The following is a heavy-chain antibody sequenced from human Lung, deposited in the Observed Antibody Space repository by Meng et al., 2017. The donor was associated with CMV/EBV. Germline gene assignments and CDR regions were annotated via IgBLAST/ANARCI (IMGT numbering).Heavy chain of an antibody. Sequence: SGPTLVKPTQTLTLTCTFSGFSLTTSGVGVGWVRQPPGKALEWLALIYWSDDKRYSPSLRNRLTMTKDTSKNQVVLTMTNLDPVDTATYYCARSKIVNSRPGTVGRHCDYWGQGTXVTVSS. CDR3: ARSKIVNSRPGTVGRHCDY. CDR2: IYWSDDK. D-gene: IGHD3-22*01. J-gene: IGHJ4*02. CDR1: GFSLTTSGVG. V-gene: IGHV2-5*01.